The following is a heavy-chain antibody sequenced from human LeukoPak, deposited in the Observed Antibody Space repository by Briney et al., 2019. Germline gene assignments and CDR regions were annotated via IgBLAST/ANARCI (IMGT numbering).Heavy chain of an antibody. CDR3: ARGLPSVDTAMVHYFDY. V-gene: IGHV4-34*01. J-gene: IGHJ4*02. CDR2: INHSGST. CDR1: GGSFSGYY. D-gene: IGHD5-18*01. Sequence: SETLSLTCAVYGGSFSGYYWSWIRQPPGKGLEWIGEINHSGSTNYNPSLKSRVTISVDTSKNQFSLKLSSVTAADTAVYYCARGLPSVDTAMVHYFDYWGQGTLVTVSS.